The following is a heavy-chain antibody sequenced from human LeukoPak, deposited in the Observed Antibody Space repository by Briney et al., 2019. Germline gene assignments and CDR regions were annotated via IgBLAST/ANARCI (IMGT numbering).Heavy chain of an antibody. J-gene: IGHJ4*02. V-gene: IGHV3-30-3*01. CDR2: ISYDGSNE. D-gene: IGHD3-10*01. Sequence: LPGGSLRLSCAASGFTFSGYAMHWVRQAPGKGLEWVAVISYDGSNEYYADSVKGRFTISRDNSKNTLYLQMNSLSVEDTAVYYCARVGYYASGPFSYFDYWGQGTLVTVSS. CDR3: ARVGYYASGPFSYFDY. CDR1: GFTFSGYA.